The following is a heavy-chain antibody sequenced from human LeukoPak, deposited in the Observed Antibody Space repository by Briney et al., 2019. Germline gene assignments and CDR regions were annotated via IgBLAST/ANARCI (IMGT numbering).Heavy chain of an antibody. D-gene: IGHD3-10*01. CDR2: ISGDGTAR. Sequence: GGSLRLSCAASGFTSSSYWMHWVRQVPGKGLVWVSRISGDGTARNYADSVKGRFTISRDDAKNTVDLQMNSLRGGDTAVYYCVRGRGSYGWFDPWGQGTLVTVSS. J-gene: IGHJ5*02. V-gene: IGHV3-74*01. CDR1: GFTSSSYW. CDR3: VRGRGSYGWFDP.